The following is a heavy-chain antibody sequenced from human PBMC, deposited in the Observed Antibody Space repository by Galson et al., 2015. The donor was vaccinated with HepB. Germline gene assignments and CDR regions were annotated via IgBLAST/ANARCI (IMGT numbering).Heavy chain of an antibody. CDR3: ARTSRADFDY. CDR1: GFTFSSYW. D-gene: IGHD3-10*01. V-gene: IGHV3-74*01. CDR2: INNDGTDT. J-gene: IGHJ4*02. Sequence: SLRLSCAASGFTFSSYWMHWVRQAPGKGPVWVSRINNDGTDTIYADSVKGRFTISRDNAKNTLYLQMDSLRAEDTAVYYCARTSRADFDYWGQGKLVIVSS.